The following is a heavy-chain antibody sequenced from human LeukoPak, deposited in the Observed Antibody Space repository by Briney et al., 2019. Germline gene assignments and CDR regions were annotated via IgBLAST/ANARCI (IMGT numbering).Heavy chain of an antibody. V-gene: IGHV3-23*01. CDR1: GFTFNNYV. J-gene: IGHJ4*02. D-gene: IGHD2-2*01. CDR3: AKDTPRGEYCSSTSCYYRYFDY. Sequence: GGSLRLSCAASGFTFNNYVMSWIRQAPGMGLEWVSVVSNSGGSTYYADSVKGRFTISRDNSKNTMYLQMNSLRAEDTAVYYCAKDTPRGEYCSSTSCYYRYFDYWGQGTLVTVSS. CDR2: VSNSGGST.